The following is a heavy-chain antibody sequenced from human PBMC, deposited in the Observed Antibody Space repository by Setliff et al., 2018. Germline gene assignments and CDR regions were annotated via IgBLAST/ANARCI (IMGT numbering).Heavy chain of an antibody. CDR1: GASISSHS. V-gene: IGHV4-59*11. Sequence: LSLTCTVSGASISSHSWSWIRQAPGKGLQWIAYVHYNGETNYNPSLKSRVLISVDTSKDQLSLRVTSVTAADTAVYYCARGSTGAYDPWGQGTLVTVSS. D-gene: IGHD7-27*01. CDR3: ARGSTGAYDP. J-gene: IGHJ5*02. CDR2: VHYNGET.